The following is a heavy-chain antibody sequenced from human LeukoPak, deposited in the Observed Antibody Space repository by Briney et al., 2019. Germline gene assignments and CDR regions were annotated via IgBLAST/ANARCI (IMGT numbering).Heavy chain of an antibody. J-gene: IGHJ4*02. CDR3: ATRYSYGSYYFDY. Sequence: GGSLRLSCAASGFTFSTYAMSWVRQAPGQGLEWVSAISGSDSTTYYADSVKGRFTISRDNSKNTLYLQTKSLRVQHTAVYYYATRYSYGSYYFDYWGQGTLVTVSS. D-gene: IGHD5-18*01. CDR2: ISGSDSTT. CDR1: GFTFSTYA. V-gene: IGHV3-23*01.